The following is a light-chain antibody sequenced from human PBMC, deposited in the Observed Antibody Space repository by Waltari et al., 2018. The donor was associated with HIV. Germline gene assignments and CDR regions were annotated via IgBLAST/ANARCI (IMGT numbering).Light chain of an antibody. CDR3: ATWDDSLNGLI. V-gene: IGLV1-44*01. Sequence: QSVLTQPRSASATPGQRVTIPCSGSSFNIRRNTVSSYQQLPGTAPKLLIYTNDQRPSGVPDRFSGSKSGTSASLAISGLQSGDEADYYCATWDDSLNGLIFGGGTKLSVL. CDR1: SFNIRRNT. CDR2: TND. J-gene: IGLJ2*01.